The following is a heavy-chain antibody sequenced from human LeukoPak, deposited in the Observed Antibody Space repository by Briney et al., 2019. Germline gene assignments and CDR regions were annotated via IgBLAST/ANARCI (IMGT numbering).Heavy chain of an antibody. V-gene: IGHV3-7*01. CDR2: IKQDGSEK. D-gene: IGHD6-13*01. Sequence: GGSLRLSCAASGFTFSSYEMNWVRQAPGKGLEWVANIKQDGSEKYYVDSVKGRFTISRDNAKNSLYLQMNSLRAEDTAVYYCARDRSRIAAAGKNWFDPWGQGTLVTVSS. CDR3: ARDRSRIAAAGKNWFDP. CDR1: GFTFSSYE. J-gene: IGHJ5*02.